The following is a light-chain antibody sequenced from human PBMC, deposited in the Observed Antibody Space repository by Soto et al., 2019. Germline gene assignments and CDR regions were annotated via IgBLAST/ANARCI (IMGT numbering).Light chain of an antibody. J-gene: IGKJ1*01. V-gene: IGKV3-15*01. CDR2: GAS. Sequence: EIVMTHSPATLSVSPCEGAALSSRASQSVSSNLAWYQQKPGQAPRLLIYGASTRATGIPARFSGSGSGTEFTLTISSLQSEDFAVYYCQQYNNWPPMFGQGTKV. CDR3: QQYNNWPPM. CDR1: QSVSSN.